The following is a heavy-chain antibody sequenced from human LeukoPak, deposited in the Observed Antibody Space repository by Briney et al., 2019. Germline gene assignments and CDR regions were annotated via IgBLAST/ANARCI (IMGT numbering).Heavy chain of an antibody. Sequence: SETLSLTCTVSGGSISSSTYYWGWIRQPPGTGLEWIGRISTSGSTNYNPSLKSRVTMSVDTSTNQFSLKFISVTAADTAVYYCARGLVAPAATYNWFDPWGQGTLVTVSS. CDR2: ISTSGST. J-gene: IGHJ5*02. CDR3: ARGLVAPAATYNWFDP. D-gene: IGHD2-2*01. V-gene: IGHV4-39*07. CDR1: GGSISSSTYY.